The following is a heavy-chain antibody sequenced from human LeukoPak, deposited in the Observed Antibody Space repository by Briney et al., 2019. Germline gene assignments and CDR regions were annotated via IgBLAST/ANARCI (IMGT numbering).Heavy chain of an antibody. D-gene: IGHD1-26*01. CDR3: ARDPGSIVGATYPDY. CDR2: ISAYNGNT. J-gene: IGHJ4*02. Sequence: ASVKVSCXASGYTFTSYGISWVRQAPGQGLEWMGWISAYNGNTNYAQKLQGRVTMTTDTSTSTAYMELRSLRSDDTAVYYCARDPGSIVGATYPDYWGQGTLVTVSS. CDR1: GYTFTSYG. V-gene: IGHV1-18*01.